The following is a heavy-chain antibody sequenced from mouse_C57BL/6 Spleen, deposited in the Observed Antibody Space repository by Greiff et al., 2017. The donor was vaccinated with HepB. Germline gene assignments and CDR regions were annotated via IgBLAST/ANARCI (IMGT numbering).Heavy chain of an antibody. D-gene: IGHD3-2*02. Sequence: EVKLQQSGPELVKPGASVKISCKASGYTFTDYYMNWVKQSHGKSLEWIGDINPNNGGTSYNQKFKGKATLTVDKSSSTAYMELRSLTSEDSAVYYCARRQLRLRTWFAYWGQGTLVTVSA. CDR2: INPNNGGT. J-gene: IGHJ3*01. CDR1: GYTFTDYY. CDR3: ARRQLRLRTWFAY. V-gene: IGHV1-26*01.